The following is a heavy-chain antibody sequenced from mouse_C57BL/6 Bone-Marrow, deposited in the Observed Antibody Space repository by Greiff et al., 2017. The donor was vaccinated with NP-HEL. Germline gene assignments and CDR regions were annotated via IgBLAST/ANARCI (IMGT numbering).Heavy chain of an antibody. CDR2: INPYDGGT. Sequence: EVQLQQSGPVLVKPGASVKMSCKASGYTFTDYYMNWVKQSPGKSLEWIGVINPYDGGTNYNQKFKGKATLTVDKSSSTAYMELNSLTSEDSAFYYCAGSCLAWFAYWGQGTLVTVSA. CDR1: GYTFTDYY. V-gene: IGHV1-19*01. CDR3: AGSCLAWFAY. J-gene: IGHJ3*01.